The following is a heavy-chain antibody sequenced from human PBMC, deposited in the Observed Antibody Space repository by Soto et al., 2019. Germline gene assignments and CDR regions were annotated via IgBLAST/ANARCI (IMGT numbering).Heavy chain of an antibody. CDR1: GYTFTSYG. CDR3: ARVWYSSGWYDPPFDD. CDR2: ISPYNGNT. V-gene: IGHV1-18*04. J-gene: IGHJ4*02. Sequence: ASVKVSCKASGYTFTSYGISWVRQAPGQGLEWMGWISPYNGNTNYAQKLQGRVTMTADKSTSTAYMELSSLRSEDTAVYYCARVWYSSGWYDPPFDDWGQGTLVTVSS. D-gene: IGHD6-19*01.